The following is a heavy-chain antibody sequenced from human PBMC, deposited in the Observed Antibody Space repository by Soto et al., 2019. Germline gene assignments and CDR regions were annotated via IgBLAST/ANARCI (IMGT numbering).Heavy chain of an antibody. J-gene: IGHJ4*02. CDR3: ARGDIVVVPAAVTLDY. Sequence: GASVKVSFKASGYTFTGYYMHWVRQAPGQGLEWMGWINPNSGGTNYAQKFQGRVTMTRDTSISTAYMELSRLRSDDTAVYYCARGDIVVVPAAVTLDYWGQGTLVTVSS. D-gene: IGHD2-2*01. V-gene: IGHV1-2*02. CDR1: GYTFTGYY. CDR2: INPNSGGT.